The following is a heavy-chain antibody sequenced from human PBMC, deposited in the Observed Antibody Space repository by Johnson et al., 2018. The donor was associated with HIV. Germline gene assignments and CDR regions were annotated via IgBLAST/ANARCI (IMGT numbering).Heavy chain of an antibody. D-gene: IGHD3-10*01. CDR3: AKGFGVSAVAFDI. J-gene: IGHJ3*02. CDR2: ISYDGSNK. V-gene: IGHV3-30*18. CDR1: GFTFSSYG. Sequence: QVQLVESGGGVVQTGRSLRLSCAASGFTFSSYGMHWVRQAPGKGLEWVAVISYDGSNKYYADSVKGRFTISRDNSKNALYLQMNSLRAEATAGYYCAKGFGVSAVAFDIWGQGTMVTVSS.